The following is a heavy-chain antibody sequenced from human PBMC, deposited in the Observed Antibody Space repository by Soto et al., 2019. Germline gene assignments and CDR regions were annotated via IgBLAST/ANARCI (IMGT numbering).Heavy chain of an antibody. Sequence: QVQLVQSGAEVKKPGASVKVSCKASGYTFTIYGISWVRQAPGQGLEWMGWISGYNGNTDYAPNLQASVTLTTDAATSSVYMELRSLRSDDTAVYYCARVDYYDSSGYYGYWGQGTLITVSS. CDR3: ARVDYYDSSGYYGY. V-gene: IGHV1-18*04. CDR2: ISGYNGNT. CDR1: GYTFTIYG. D-gene: IGHD3-22*01. J-gene: IGHJ4*02.